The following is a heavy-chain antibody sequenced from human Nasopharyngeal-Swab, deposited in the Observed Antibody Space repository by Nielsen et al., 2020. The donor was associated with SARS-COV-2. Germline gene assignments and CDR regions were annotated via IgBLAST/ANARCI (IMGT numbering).Heavy chain of an antibody. CDR1: GLTVSSTY. D-gene: IGHD2-2*01. J-gene: IGHJ1*01. V-gene: IGHV3-53*01. CDR3: ARDLGGGYCTTTNCPGS. CDR2: TEIGGTT. Sequence: GESLKTSCAVSGLTVSSTYMSWVRQAPGKGLEWVSVTEIGGTTHYADSVKGRFSISRDSSTNTLYLQMNNVRAEDTAVYYCARDLGGGYCTTTNCPGSWGQGTLVTVSS.